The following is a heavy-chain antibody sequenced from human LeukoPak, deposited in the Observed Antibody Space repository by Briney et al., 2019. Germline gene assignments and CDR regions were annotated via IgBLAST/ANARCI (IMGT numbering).Heavy chain of an antibody. D-gene: IGHD4-23*01. J-gene: IGHJ6*03. CDR1: GYTFTSYY. V-gene: IGHV1-46*01. CDR3: AILGGNPSPDYYYYMDV. CDR2: INPSGGST. Sequence: GASVKVSCKASGYTFTSYYMHWVRQAPGQGLEWMGIINPSGGSTSYAQKFQGRVTMTRDMSTSTVYMELSSLRSEDTAVYYCAILGGNPSPDYYYYMDVWGKGTTVTVFS.